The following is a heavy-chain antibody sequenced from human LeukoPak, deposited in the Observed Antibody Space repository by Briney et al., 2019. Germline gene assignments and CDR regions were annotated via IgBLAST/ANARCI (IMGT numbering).Heavy chain of an antibody. CDR3: ARDLTGLGYYFDH. CDR2: IYTRGNA. Sequence: PSETLSLTCSVSGGSISSFSWNWIRQPAGKGLEWIGRISTRGSDGLIYTRGNANYNPSLKGRVIISLDKSNNQFSLSLTSVTAADTAMYYCARDLTGLGYYFDHWGQGALVAVSS. V-gene: IGHV4-4*07. D-gene: IGHD3-10*01. CDR1: GGSISSFS. J-gene: IGHJ4*02.